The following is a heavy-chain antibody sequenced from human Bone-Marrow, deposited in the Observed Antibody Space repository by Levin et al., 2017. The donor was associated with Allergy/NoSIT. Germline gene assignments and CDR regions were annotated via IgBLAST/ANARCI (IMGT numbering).Heavy chain of an antibody. V-gene: IGHV3-33*01. CDR1: GFTFSSYG. CDR2: IWYDGSNK. D-gene: IGHD3-10*01. J-gene: IGHJ3*02. Sequence: GGSLRLSCAASGFTFSSYGMHWVRQAPGKGLEWVAVIWYDGSNKYYADSVKGRFTISRDNSKNTLYLQMNSLRAEDTAVYYCARGPYYYGSPSFDIWGQGTMVTVSS. CDR3: ARGPYYYGSPSFDI.